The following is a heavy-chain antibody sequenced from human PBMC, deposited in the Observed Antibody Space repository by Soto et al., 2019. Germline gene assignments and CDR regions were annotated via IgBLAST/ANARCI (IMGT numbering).Heavy chain of an antibody. CDR3: ARERCLASRQSHFDS. CDR1: GGMHCSYR. D-gene: IGHD6-6*01. CDR2: TNTYNDDR. J-gene: IGHJ4*02. Sequence: SSQGPCESCGGMHCSYRLSWLPQATEKGLEWLGWTNTYNDDRNYAQKFRGRVTFTTDTSTNTAFMELRSLISDDTAVYFCARERCLASRQSHFDSWGQGTQVNVSS. V-gene: IGHV1-18*04.